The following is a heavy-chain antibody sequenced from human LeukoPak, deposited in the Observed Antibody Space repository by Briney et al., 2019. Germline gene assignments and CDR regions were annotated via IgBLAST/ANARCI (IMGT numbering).Heavy chain of an antibody. J-gene: IGHJ4*02. D-gene: IGHD6-13*01. V-gene: IGHV6-1*01. CDR1: GDSVSSDSAV. CDR2: TYYGSEWYN. CDR3: ARGTMYSSSWYEYYFDY. Sequence: SQTLSLTCAISGDSVSSDSAVWNWIRQSPSRGLEWLGRTYYGSEWYNDYAVSVKSRITINPDTSKNQFSLQLNSVTPEDTAVYYCARGTMYSSSWYEYYFDYWGQGSLVTVSS.